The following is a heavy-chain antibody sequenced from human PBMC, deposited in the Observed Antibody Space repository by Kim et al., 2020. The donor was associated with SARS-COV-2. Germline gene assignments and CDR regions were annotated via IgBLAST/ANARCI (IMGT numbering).Heavy chain of an antibody. Sequence: SRVTISVDTSKNQFSLKLSSVTAADTAVYYCARDLSRFGRFGELLRLFDYWGQGTLVTVSS. J-gene: IGHJ4*02. V-gene: IGHV4-39*07. CDR3: ARDLSRFGRFGELLRLFDY. D-gene: IGHD3-10*01.